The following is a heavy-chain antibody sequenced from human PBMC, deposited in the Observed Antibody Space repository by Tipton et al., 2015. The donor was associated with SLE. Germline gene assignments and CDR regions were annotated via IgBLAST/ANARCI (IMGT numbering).Heavy chain of an antibody. V-gene: IGHV3-30*04. D-gene: IGHD6-13*01. Sequence: SLRLSCAASGFTFSTYAMHWVRQAPGKGLEWVALISYDGSNKYYADSVKGRFTISRDNSKNTVCLQMNSLRGEDTAGYYCARDLILQQLDSWGQGTLVPVSS. CDR3: ARDLILQQLDS. CDR1: GFTFSTYA. CDR2: ISYDGSNK. J-gene: IGHJ4*02.